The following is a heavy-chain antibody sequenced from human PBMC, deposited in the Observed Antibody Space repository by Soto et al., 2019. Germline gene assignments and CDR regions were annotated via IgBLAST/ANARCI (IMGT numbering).Heavy chain of an antibody. D-gene: IGHD2-21*02. CDR1: GGSSKNYA. J-gene: IGHJ4*02. CDR2: IIPISGTA. V-gene: IGHV1-69*06. CDR3: ARDMTVFTVPYFDY. Sequence: QVQLVQSGAEVKKPGSSVKVSCKASGGSSKNYAISWVRQAPGQGLEWMGGIIPISGTADYAQKFQGRLTINADKSTNTAYMELSSLRSEDTAVYYCARDMTVFTVPYFDYWGQGTLVTVSS.